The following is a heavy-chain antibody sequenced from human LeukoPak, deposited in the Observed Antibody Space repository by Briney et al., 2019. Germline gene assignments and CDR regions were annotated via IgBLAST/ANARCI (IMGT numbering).Heavy chain of an antibody. V-gene: IGHV3-23*01. CDR2: IGGSGAGT. CDR1: GFTFSSSA. Sequence: PGGSLRLSCAASGFTFSSSAMSWVRQAPGKGLEWVSGIGGSGAGTYYAVSVKGRFTISRDNSKNTLYLQMNSLRAEDTAVYYCAEDPTYYYDSSGYPPDYWGQGTLVTVSS. CDR3: AEDPTYYYDSSGYPPDY. J-gene: IGHJ4*02. D-gene: IGHD3-22*01.